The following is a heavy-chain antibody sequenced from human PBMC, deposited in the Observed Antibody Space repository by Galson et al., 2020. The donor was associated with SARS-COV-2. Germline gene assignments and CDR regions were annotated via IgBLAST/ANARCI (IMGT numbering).Heavy chain of an antibody. J-gene: IGHJ3*02. CDR3: ARDLMGATFDAFDI. Sequence: ASVKVSCKASGYTFTSYGISWVRQDPGQGREWMGWISAYNGNTNYAQKLQGRVTMTTDTSTSTAYMELRSLRADDTAVYYCARDLMGATFDAFDIWGQGTMVTVSS. V-gene: IGHV1-18*01. D-gene: IGHD1-26*01. CDR2: ISAYNGNT. CDR1: GYTFTSYG.